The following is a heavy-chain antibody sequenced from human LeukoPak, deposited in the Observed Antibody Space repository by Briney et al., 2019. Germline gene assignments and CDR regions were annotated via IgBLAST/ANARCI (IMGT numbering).Heavy chain of an antibody. J-gene: IGHJ4*02. D-gene: IGHD2-2*01. V-gene: IGHV3-48*02. Sequence: PGGSLRLSCAASGFTFSSYSMNWVRQAPGRGLEWVSYIDTSSSTIYSADSVKGRFTISRDNAKNSLYLQMNSLRDEDTAVYYCARGYCSSSSCPRHHFDYWGQGTPVTVSS. CDR3: ARGYCSSSSCPRHHFDY. CDR1: GFTFSSYS. CDR2: IDTSSSTI.